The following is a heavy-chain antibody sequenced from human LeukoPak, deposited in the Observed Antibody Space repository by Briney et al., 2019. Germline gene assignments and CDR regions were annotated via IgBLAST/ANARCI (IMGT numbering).Heavy chain of an antibody. CDR3: ASMGYCSGGSCYRTDYYGMDV. CDR2: IIPIFGIA. Sequence: ASVKVSCKASGGTFSSYAISWVRQAPGQGLEWMGRIIPIFGIANYAQKFQGRVTITADKSTSTAYMELSSLRSEDTAVYYCASMGYCSGGSCYRTDYYGMDVWGQGTTVTVSS. D-gene: IGHD2-15*01. J-gene: IGHJ6*02. V-gene: IGHV1-69*04. CDR1: GGTFSSYA.